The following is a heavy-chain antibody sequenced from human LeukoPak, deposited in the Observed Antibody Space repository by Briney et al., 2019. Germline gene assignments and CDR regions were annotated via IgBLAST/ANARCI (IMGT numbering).Heavy chain of an antibody. CDR2: ISSSGST. J-gene: IGHJ3*02. Sequence: SETLSLTCTVSGDSISSGDYYWSWIRQPAGKGLEWIGRISSSGSTNYNPSLKSRVIISVDKSKNQFSLQLNSVTPEDTAVYYCAREGVAPDAFDIWGQGTMVTVSS. V-gene: IGHV4-61*02. D-gene: IGHD3-3*01. CDR1: GDSISSGDYY. CDR3: AREGVAPDAFDI.